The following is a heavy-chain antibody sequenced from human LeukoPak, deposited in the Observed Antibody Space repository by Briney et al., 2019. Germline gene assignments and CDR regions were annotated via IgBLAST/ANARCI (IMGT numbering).Heavy chain of an antibody. CDR1: GGSISSYY. J-gene: IGHJ5*02. CDR2: MYTSGST. V-gene: IGHV4-4*07. CDR3: ARQETPVTSFDP. Sequence: SGTLSLTCTVSGGSISSYYWSWIRQPAGKGLEWIGHMYTSGSTNYNPSLKSRVTMSIDTSKNEFSLKMTSVTAADTAVYYCARQETPVTSFDPWGQGTLVTVSS.